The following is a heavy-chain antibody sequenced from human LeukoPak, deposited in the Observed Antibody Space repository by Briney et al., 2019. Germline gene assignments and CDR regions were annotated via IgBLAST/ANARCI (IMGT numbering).Heavy chain of an antibody. V-gene: IGHV3-30-3*01. J-gene: IGHJ4*02. D-gene: IGHD5-24*01. Sequence: GRSLRLSCVASGFTFRSYAMHWVRQAPGKGLEWVAVISYDGSKKYYADSVKGRFTISRDNSKNTLYVQMNSLRAEDTAVYYCARDSSPAPDGHNCHYWGQGTLVTVSS. CDR1: GFTFRSYA. CDR2: ISYDGSKK. CDR3: ARDSSPAPDGHNCHY.